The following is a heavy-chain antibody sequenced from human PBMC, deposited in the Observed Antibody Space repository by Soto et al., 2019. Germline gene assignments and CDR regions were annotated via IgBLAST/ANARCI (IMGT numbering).Heavy chain of an antibody. J-gene: IGHJ4*02. CDR3: ARAYEGDYFDY. Sequence: GGSLRLSCVASGFTFSTYWMHWVRQTPGEGLVWVSHTDSDGTFTTYADSVKGRFTISRDNSKNTLYLQMNSLRAEDTAVYYCARAYEGDYFDYWGQGTLVTVSS. V-gene: IGHV3-74*01. CDR1: GFTFSTYW. D-gene: IGHD3-16*01. CDR2: TDSDGTFT.